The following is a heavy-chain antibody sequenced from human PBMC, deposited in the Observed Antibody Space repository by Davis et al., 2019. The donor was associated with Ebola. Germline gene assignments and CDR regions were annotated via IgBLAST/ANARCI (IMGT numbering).Heavy chain of an antibody. V-gene: IGHV1-69*04. CDR1: GYTFTSYG. Sequence: SVKVSCKASGYTFTSYGISWVRQAPGQGLEWMGRIIPILGIANYAQKFQGRVTITADKSTSTAYMELSSLRSDDTAVYYCARDMLDYIWGSYRSFDYWGQGTLVTVSS. CDR3: ARDMLDYIWGSYRSFDY. CDR2: IIPILGIA. D-gene: IGHD3-16*02. J-gene: IGHJ4*02.